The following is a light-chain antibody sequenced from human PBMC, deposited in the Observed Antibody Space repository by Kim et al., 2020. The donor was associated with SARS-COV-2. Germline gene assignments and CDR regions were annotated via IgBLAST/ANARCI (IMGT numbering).Light chain of an antibody. Sequence: ASVGDRVTITCRASQDIRNDLGWYQQNPGRAPKPLIYGASSLQSGVPSRFSGSGSGTEFTLTISSVQPEDFATYFCLQHSNYPITFGQGTRLEIK. CDR3: LQHSNYPIT. CDR2: GAS. CDR1: QDIRND. J-gene: IGKJ5*01. V-gene: IGKV1-17*01.